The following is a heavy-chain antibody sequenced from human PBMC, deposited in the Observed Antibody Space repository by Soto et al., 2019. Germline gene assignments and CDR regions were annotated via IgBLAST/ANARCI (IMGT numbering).Heavy chain of an antibody. Sequence: QVQLVESGGGVVQPGRSLRLSCAASGFTFSSYAMHWVRQAPGKGLEWVAVISYDGSNKYYADSVKGRFTISRDNSKNTLYLQMNSLRAEDTAVYYCARPYSSSSYYFDYWGQGTLVTVSS. CDR3: ARPYSSSSYYFDY. J-gene: IGHJ4*02. CDR1: GFTFSSYA. V-gene: IGHV3-30-3*01. CDR2: ISYDGSNK. D-gene: IGHD6-6*01.